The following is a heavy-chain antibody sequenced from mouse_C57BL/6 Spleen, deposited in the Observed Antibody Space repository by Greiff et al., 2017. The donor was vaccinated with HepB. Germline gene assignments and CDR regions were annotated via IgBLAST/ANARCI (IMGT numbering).Heavy chain of an antibody. Sequence: VQLQQSGAELVRPGTSVKVSCKASGYAFTNYLIEWVKQRPGQGLEWIGVINPGSGGTNYNEKFKGKATLTADKSSSTAYMQLSSLTSEDSAVYFCAREGGGYGNYPLFDYWGQGTTLTVSS. CDR3: AREGGGYGNYPLFDY. J-gene: IGHJ2*01. CDR2: INPGSGGT. D-gene: IGHD2-1*01. V-gene: IGHV1-54*01. CDR1: GYAFTNYL.